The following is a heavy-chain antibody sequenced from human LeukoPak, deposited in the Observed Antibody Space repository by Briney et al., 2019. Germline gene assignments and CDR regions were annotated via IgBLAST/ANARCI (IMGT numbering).Heavy chain of an antibody. Sequence: GGSLRLSCSTSGFTFSDYAMHWVRQAPGKGLEYLSSISGNGGSTYYADSVKGRFTISRDNSKNTLFLQMSSLGTEDTAVYYCVKEGHLVRAGYFDYWGQGTLVTVSS. V-gene: IGHV3-64D*06. J-gene: IGHJ4*02. CDR3: VKEGHLVRAGYFDY. CDR1: GFTFSDYA. CDR2: ISGNGGST. D-gene: IGHD6-13*01.